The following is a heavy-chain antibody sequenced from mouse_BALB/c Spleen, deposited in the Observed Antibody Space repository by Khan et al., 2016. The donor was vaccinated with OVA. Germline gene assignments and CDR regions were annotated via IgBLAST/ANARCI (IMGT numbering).Heavy chain of an antibody. V-gene: IGHV1-54*01. CDR1: GYAFTDYL. Sequence: QMQLEESVTELVRPGTSVKVSCKASGYAFTDYLIDWVKQRPGQGLEWIGVFNPGSGGTNYNQNFKGKATLTADKSSSTAYMQLSSLTSDDSAVYFGAKEGSGTLAYWGQGTMVTVSA. D-gene: IGHD1-1*02. CDR3: AKEGSGTLAY. CDR2: FNPGSGGT. J-gene: IGHJ3*01.